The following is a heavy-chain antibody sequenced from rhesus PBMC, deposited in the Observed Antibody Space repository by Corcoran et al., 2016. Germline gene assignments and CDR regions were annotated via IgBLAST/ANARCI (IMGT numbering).Heavy chain of an antibody. J-gene: IGHJ5-1*01. Sequence: QVQLQESGPGLVKPSETLSLTCAVSGYSISSNYWSWIRQPPGKGLEWIGRISGSGGSTAYNPSLKIRVTISIDTSENQFSLKLSSVTAADTAVYYCARHEDIAAAGRFGVWGPGVLVTVSS. CDR1: GYSISSNY. V-gene: IGHV4-173*01. CDR2: ISGSGGST. D-gene: IGHD6-25*01. CDR3: ARHEDIAAAGRFGV.